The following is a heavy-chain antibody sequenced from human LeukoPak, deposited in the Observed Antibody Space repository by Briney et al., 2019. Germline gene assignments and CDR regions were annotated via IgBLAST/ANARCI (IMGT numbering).Heavy chain of an antibody. Sequence: SETLSLTCAVYGGSFSGYYWRWIRQPPGKGLEWIGEINHSGSTNYNPSLKSRVTISVDTSKNQFSLKLSSVTAADTAVYYCARGVEDIVVVPAYRFDYWGQGTLVTVSS. CDR2: INHSGST. CDR3: ARGVEDIVVVPAYRFDY. D-gene: IGHD2-2*01. V-gene: IGHV4-34*01. CDR1: GGSFSGYY. J-gene: IGHJ4*02.